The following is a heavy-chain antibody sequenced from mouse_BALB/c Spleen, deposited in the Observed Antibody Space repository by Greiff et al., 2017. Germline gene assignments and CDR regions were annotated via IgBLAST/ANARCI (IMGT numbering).Heavy chain of an antibody. V-gene: IGHV5-12-2*01. J-gene: IGHJ4*01. D-gene: IGHD1-2*01. Sequence: EVNVVESGGGLVQPGGSLKLSCAASGFTFSSYTMSWVRQTPEKRLEWVAYISNGGGSTYYPDTVKGRFTISRDNAKNTLYLQMSSLKSEDTAMYYCARDPPTATGAMDYWGQGTSVTVSS. CDR1: GFTFSSYT. CDR2: ISNGGGST. CDR3: ARDPPTATGAMDY.